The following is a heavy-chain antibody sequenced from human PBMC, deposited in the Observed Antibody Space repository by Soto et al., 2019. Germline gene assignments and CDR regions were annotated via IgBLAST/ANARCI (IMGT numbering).Heavy chain of an antibody. Sequence: GGSLRLSCAASGFTFSSYAMSWVRQAPGKGLEWVSAISGSGGSTYYADSVKGRFTISRDNSKNTLYLQMNSLRAEDTAVYYCAKGPYDSSGYYPRYFDYWGQGTLVTVSS. V-gene: IGHV3-23*01. CDR3: AKGPYDSSGYYPRYFDY. D-gene: IGHD3-22*01. CDR2: ISGSGGST. J-gene: IGHJ4*02. CDR1: GFTFSSYA.